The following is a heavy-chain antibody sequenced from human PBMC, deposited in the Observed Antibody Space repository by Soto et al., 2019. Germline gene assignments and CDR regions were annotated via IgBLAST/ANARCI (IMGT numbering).Heavy chain of an antibody. CDR1: GFRLSNHF. D-gene: IGHD5-18*01. CDR2: IKEDGREK. V-gene: IGHV3-7*03. CDR3: AKDKVQLWSYYYYYGMDV. J-gene: IGHJ6*02. Sequence: GGSLRLSCVASGFRLSNHFMNWVRQAPGKGLEWVATIKEDGREKYYVESVEGRFTISRDNAKNSLYLEVSNVRAEDTAVYYCAKDKVQLWSYYYYYGMDVWGQGTTVTVSS.